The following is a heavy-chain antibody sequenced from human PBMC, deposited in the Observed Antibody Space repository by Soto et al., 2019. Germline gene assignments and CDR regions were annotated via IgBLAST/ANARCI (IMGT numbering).Heavy chain of an antibody. Sequence: SETLSLTCTVSGASITTYSWSWIRQSAGRGLEWIGHMYTDGRANYIPSLKSRITMSVDTSKSQFSLNLKFVTAADTAVYFCAKDQSGAADIWGQGTMVTVSS. J-gene: IGHJ3*02. D-gene: IGHD7-27*01. CDR2: MYTDGRA. V-gene: IGHV4-4*07. CDR1: GASITTYS. CDR3: AKDQSGAADI.